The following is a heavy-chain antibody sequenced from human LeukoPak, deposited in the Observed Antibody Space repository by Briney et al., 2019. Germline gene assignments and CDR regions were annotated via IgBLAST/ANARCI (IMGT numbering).Heavy chain of an antibody. V-gene: IGHV4-61*02. J-gene: IGHJ6*03. D-gene: IGHD2-15*01. CDR3: ARVGVVVAATHSYYYYMDV. CDR1: GGSISSGSYY. CDR2: IYTSGST. Sequence: PSQTLSLTCTVSGGSISSGSYYWSWIRQPAGKGLEWIGRIYTSGSTNYNPSLKSRVTMSVDTSKNQFSLKLSSVTAANTAVYYCARVGVVVAATHSYYYYMDVWGKGTTVTVSS.